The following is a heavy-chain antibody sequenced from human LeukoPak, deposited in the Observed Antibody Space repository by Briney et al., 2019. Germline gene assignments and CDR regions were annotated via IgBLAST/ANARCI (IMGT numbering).Heavy chain of an antibody. V-gene: IGHV3-30*03. Sequence: PGGSLSLSCAASGFTFSSYGMHWVRQAPGKGLEWVAVISYDGSNKYYADSVKGRFTISRDNSKNTLYLQMNSLRAEDTAVYYCVVVSGYWGQGTLVTVSS. D-gene: IGHD3-22*01. CDR2: ISYDGSNK. CDR1: GFTFSSYG. J-gene: IGHJ4*02. CDR3: VVVSGY.